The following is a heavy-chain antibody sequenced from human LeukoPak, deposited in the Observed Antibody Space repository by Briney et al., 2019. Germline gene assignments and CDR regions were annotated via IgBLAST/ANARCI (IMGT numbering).Heavy chain of an antibody. CDR1: GFTFADYA. D-gene: IGHD2-15*01. Sequence: PGGSLRLSCAASGFTFADYAMHWVRQAPGKGLEWVSGISWNSDSIGYADSVKGRYTISRDNAKNSLYLQMNSLRAEDTAVYYCVVVAALNFDYWGQGTLVTVSS. CDR3: VVVAALNFDY. CDR2: ISWNSDSI. J-gene: IGHJ4*02. V-gene: IGHV3-9*01.